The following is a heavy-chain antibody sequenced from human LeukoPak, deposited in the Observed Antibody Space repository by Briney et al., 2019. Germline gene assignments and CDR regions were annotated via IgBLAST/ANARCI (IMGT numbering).Heavy chain of an antibody. V-gene: IGHV3-74*01. CDR3: ARGTAATAGIDY. CDR2: IDSDGSSA. CDR1: GFTFSTYW. D-gene: IGHD6-13*01. J-gene: IGHJ4*02. Sequence: GGSLRLSCGASGFTFSTYWMHWVRQAPGKGLVWVSHIDSDGSSATYGDSAKGRFTISRDNSKNMVYLQMNSLRADDTAIYYCARGTAATAGIDYWDREPWSPSPQ.